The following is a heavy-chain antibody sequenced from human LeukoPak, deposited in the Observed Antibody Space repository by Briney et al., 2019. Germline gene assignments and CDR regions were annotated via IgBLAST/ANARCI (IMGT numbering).Heavy chain of an antibody. J-gene: IGHJ6*03. V-gene: IGHV4-34*01. CDR3: ARGGDRSSTSCYGHMDV. D-gene: IGHD2-2*01. CDR1: GGSFSGYY. CDR2: INHSGST. Sequence: SETLSLTCTVYGGSFSGYYWSWIRQPPGKGLEWIGEINHSGSTNYNPSLKSRVTISVDTSKNQFSLKLSSVIAADTAVYYCARGGDRSSTSCYGHMDVWGKGTTVTVSS.